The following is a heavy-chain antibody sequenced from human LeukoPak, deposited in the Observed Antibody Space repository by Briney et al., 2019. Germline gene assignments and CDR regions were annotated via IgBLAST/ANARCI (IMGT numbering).Heavy chain of an antibody. CDR1: GFTFSSYG. CDR3: AKPYCGGDCPPFY. D-gene: IGHD2-21*01. J-gene: IGHJ4*02. V-gene: IGHV3-30*02. Sequence: GGSLRLSCAASGFTFSSYGVHWVRQAPGKGLEWVAFIRYDGSNKYYADSVKGRFTISRDNSKNTLYLQMNSLRAEDTAVYYCAKPYCGGDCPPFYWGQGTLVTVSS. CDR2: IRYDGSNK.